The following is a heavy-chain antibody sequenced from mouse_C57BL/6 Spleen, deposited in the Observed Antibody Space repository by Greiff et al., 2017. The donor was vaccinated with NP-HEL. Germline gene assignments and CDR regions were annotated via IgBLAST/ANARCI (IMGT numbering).Heavy chain of an antibody. Sequence: QVHVKQSGAELAKPGASVKLSCKASGYSFTSYWMHWVKQRPGQGLEWIGYINPSSGYTQYNQKFKDKATLTADKSSSTAYMQLSSLTYEDSAVYYCARLLRVYWGQGTTLTVSS. J-gene: IGHJ2*01. CDR1: GYSFTSYW. CDR3: ARLLRVY. V-gene: IGHV1-7*01. D-gene: IGHD1-1*01. CDR2: INPSSGYT.